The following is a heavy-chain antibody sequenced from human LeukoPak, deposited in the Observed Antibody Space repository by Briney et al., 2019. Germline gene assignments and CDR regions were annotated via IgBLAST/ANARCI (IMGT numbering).Heavy chain of an antibody. CDR3: ARGRGIVVVPAAPYNWFDP. Sequence: ASVKVSCKASGYTFTGYYMHWVRQAPGQGLEWMGWINPNSGGTNYAQKFQGRVTMTRDTSISTAYMELSRLRSDDTAEYYCARGRGIVVVPAAPYNWFDPWGQGTLVTVSS. D-gene: IGHD2-2*01. V-gene: IGHV1-2*02. CDR2: INPNSGGT. CDR1: GYTFTGYY. J-gene: IGHJ5*02.